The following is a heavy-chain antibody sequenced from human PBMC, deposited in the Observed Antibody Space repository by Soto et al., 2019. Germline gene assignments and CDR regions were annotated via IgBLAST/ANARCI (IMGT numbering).Heavy chain of an antibody. CDR3: AKEGPGGGRHFYYAMDV. D-gene: IGHD1-26*01. V-gene: IGHV3-30*18. CDR1: GFVFSDYG. CDR2: ITNDGNNE. J-gene: IGHJ6*02. Sequence: QMNLVESGGGVVQPGRSLRLSCAASGFVFSDYGMHWVRQAPGKGLEWVALITNDGNNEYYRESVKGRFSISRGRSTNTVDLLMNSLRPEDTGVYYCAKEGPGGGRHFYYAMDVWSQGATVTVSS.